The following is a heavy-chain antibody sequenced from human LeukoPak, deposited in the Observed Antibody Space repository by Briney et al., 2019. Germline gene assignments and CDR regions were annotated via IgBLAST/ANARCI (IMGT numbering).Heavy chain of an antibody. V-gene: IGHV3-11*03. CDR1: GFTFSDYY. Sequence: KPGGSLRLSCAVSGFTFSDYYMSWIRRAPGKGLEWISYISGRSTYTNYADSVKGRFTISRDNAKNSLYLQMDSLRAEDTAVYFCASLTPGTTVSAFDVWGQGTMVTVSS. J-gene: IGHJ3*01. CDR2: ISGRSTYT. CDR3: ASLTPGTTVSAFDV. D-gene: IGHD4-17*01.